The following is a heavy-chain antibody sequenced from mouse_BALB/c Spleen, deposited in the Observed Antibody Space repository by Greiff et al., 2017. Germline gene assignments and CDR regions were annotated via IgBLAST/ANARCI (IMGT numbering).Heavy chain of an antibody. CDR1: GYSFTGYF. D-gene: IGHD1-1*01. CDR2: INPYNGDT. CDR3: ARDLKYYGSSGY. J-gene: IGHJ2*01. V-gene: IGHV1-20*02. Sequence: VQLQQSGPELVKPGASVKISCKASGYSFTGYFMNWVMQSHGKSLEWIGRINPYNGDTFYNQKFKGKATLTVDKSSSTAHMELRSLASEGSAVSCCARDLKYYGSSGYWGQGTTLTVAS.